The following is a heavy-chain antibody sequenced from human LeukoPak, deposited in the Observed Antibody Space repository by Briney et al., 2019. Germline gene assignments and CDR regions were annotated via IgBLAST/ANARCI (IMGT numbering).Heavy chain of an antibody. CDR3: ARDVPHKWFET. CDR1: GITFGNNW. V-gene: IGHV3-74*01. Sequence: GGSLGLSCEASGITFGNNWMHWVRQGPGKGLVWISRINSDGGGAIYADSVKGRFTVSRDNAKNTLYLQMNSLRAEDTAVYYCARDVPHKWFETWGQGTLVTVSS. CDR2: INSDGGGA. J-gene: IGHJ5*02.